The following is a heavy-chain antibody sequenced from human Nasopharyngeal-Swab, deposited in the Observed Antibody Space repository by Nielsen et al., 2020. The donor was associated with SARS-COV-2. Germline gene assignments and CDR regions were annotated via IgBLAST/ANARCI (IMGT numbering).Heavy chain of an antibody. CDR3: ARDVAIVGATLEN. CDR2: ISSSSSTS. Sequence: GESLTISCAASGFTMSRNGMPSDRQAPGKGLEWVAYISSSSSTSYYADSVKGRFTISRDNPKNSLYLQMNSLRDEDAALYYCARDVAIVGATLENWGQGTPVTVSS. V-gene: IGHV3-48*02. CDR1: GFTMSRNG. J-gene: IGHJ4*02. D-gene: IGHD1-26*01.